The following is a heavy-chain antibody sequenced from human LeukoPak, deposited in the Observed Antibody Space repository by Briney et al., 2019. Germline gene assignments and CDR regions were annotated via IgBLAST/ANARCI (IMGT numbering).Heavy chain of an antibody. Sequence: ASVKVSCKVSGYTLTELSMHWVRQAPGKGLEWMGGFDPEDGETIYAQKFQGRVTMTEDTSTDTAYMELSSLRSEDTAVYYCVTDYKRPPYYYYYGMDVWGQGTTVTVSS. CDR3: VTDYKRPPYYYYYGMDV. CDR1: GYTLTELS. CDR2: FDPEDGET. D-gene: IGHD3-10*01. J-gene: IGHJ6*02. V-gene: IGHV1-24*01.